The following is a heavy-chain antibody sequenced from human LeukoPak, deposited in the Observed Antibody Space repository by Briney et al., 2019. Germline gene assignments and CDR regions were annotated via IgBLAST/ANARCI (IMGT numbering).Heavy chain of an antibody. CDR2: ISSSSSYI. D-gene: IGHD2-15*01. Sequence: GGSLRLSCAASGFTFSSYSMNWVRQAPGKGLEWVSSISSSSSYIYYADSVKGRFTISRDNAKNSLYLQMNSLRAEDTAVYYCARDLRSGRTFDYWGQGTLVTVSS. J-gene: IGHJ4*02. CDR1: GFTFSSYS. V-gene: IGHV3-21*01. CDR3: ARDLRSGRTFDY.